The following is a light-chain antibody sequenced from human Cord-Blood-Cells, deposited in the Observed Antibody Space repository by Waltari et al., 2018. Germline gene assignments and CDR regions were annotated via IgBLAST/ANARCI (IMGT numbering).Light chain of an antibody. CDR3: QQYNNWPLT. J-gene: IGKJ4*01. V-gene: IGKV3D-15*01. CDR2: GAS. Sequence: EIVMTQSPATLSVSPGERATLSCRASQSVSSNLAWYQQNTGQAPRLLIYGASIRATGIPARFSGSGSGTEFTLTISSLQSEDFALYYCQQYNNWPLTFGGGTKVEIK. CDR1: QSVSSN.